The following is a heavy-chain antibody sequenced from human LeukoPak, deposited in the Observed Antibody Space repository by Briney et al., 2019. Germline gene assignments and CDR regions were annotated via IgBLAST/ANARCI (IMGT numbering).Heavy chain of an antibody. V-gene: IGHV4-34*01. CDR2: INHSGST. CDR3: ARHPQWEPRPGCDY. CDR1: GGSFSGYY. Sequence: SETLSLTCAVYGGSFSGYYWSWIRQPPGKGLEWIGEINHSGSTNYNPSLKSRVTISVDTSKNQFSLKLSSVTAADTAVYYCARHPQWEPRPGCDYWGQGTLVTVSS. J-gene: IGHJ4*02. D-gene: IGHD1-26*01.